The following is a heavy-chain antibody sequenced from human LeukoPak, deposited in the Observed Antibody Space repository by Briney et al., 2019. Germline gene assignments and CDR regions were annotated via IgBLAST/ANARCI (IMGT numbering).Heavy chain of an antibody. CDR1: GFTFSSYS. CDR2: ISGSGGST. J-gene: IGHJ4*02. CDR3: AKARRIAVAGTYFDY. D-gene: IGHD6-19*01. V-gene: IGHV3-23*01. Sequence: GGSLRLSCAASGFTFSSYSMNWVRQAPGKGLEWVSAISGSGGSTYYADSVKGRFTISRDNSKNTLYLQMNSLRAEDTAVYYCAKARRIAVAGTYFDYWGQGTLVTVSS.